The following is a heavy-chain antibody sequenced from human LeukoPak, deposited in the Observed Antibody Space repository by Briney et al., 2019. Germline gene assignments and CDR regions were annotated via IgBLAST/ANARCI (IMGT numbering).Heavy chain of an antibody. CDR3: AKDLNWGMDY. D-gene: IGHD7-27*01. CDR2: ISGSGGST. J-gene: IGHJ4*02. Sequence: HPGGSLRLSCAASGFTFSSYSMNWVRQAPGKGLEWVSAISGSGGSTYYADSVKGRFTISRDNSKNTLYLQMNSLRAEDTAVYYCAKDLNWGMDYWGQGTLVTVSS. CDR1: GFTFSSYS. V-gene: IGHV3-23*01.